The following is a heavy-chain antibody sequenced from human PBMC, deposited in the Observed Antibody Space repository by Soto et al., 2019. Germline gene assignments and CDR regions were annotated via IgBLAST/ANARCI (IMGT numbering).Heavy chain of an antibody. J-gene: IGHJ5*02. CDR3: ARPYCSGGSCYSNWFDP. V-gene: IGHV1-69*13. CDR2: IIPIFGTA. Sequence: ASVKVSCKASGGTFSSYAISWVRQAPGQGLEWMGGIIPIFGTANYAQKFQGRVTITADESTSTAYMELSSLRSEDTAVYYCARPYCSGGSCYSNWFDPWGQGTLVTVSS. D-gene: IGHD2-15*01. CDR1: GGTFSSYA.